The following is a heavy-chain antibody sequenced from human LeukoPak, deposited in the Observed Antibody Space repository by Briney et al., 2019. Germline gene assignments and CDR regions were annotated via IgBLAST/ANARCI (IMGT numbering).Heavy chain of an antibody. V-gene: IGHV3-43*02. CDR1: GVTLDGYA. CDR2: INEGGDTT. D-gene: IGHD1-7*01. Sequence: GGSLRLSCAASGVTLDGYAMHWVRHAPGKGLEWVSLINEGGDTTYYADPVKGRFTISRDNSKNFLYLQMTSLRTEDTALYYCSPYDWNYLGDYWGQGTLVTVSS. J-gene: IGHJ4*02. CDR3: SPYDWNYLGDY.